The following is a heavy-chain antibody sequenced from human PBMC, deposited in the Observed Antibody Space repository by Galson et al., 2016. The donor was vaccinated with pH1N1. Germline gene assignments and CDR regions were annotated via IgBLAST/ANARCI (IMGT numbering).Heavy chain of an antibody. D-gene: IGHD4-17*01. Sequence: SLRLSCAASGFTFSSYGMHWVRQAPGKGLEWVARIWYDGSVTYHADSVMGRFTISRDNSKNTLYLQMNSLRAEDTAVYYCAKERHGDYALLYGMYVWGQGTTVIVSS. CDR2: IWYDGSVT. CDR3: AKERHGDYALLYGMYV. J-gene: IGHJ6*02. CDR1: GFTFSSYG. V-gene: IGHV3-33*06.